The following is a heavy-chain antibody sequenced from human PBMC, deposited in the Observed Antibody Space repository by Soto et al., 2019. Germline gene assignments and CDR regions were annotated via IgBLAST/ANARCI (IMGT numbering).Heavy chain of an antibody. CDR1: GFTFSSFG. J-gene: IGHJ4*02. CDR3: AQEAAVAATYFDY. D-gene: IGHD6-19*01. Sequence: QVQLVESGGGVVQPGRSLRLSCAASGFTFSSFGMHWVRQAPGKGLEWVAVTSYDGSNKYYADSVKGRFTISRDNSKNTLYLQMNSLRAEDTAVYYCAQEAAVAATYFDYWGQGTLVTVSS. CDR2: TSYDGSNK. V-gene: IGHV3-30*18.